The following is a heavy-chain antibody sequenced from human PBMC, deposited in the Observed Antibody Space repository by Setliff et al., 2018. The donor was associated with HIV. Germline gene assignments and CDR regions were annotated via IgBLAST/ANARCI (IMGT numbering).Heavy chain of an antibody. V-gene: IGHV4-34*01. CDR3: ASRVYYYDESAILREEGFDP. CDR1: GGSFTNYF. J-gene: IGHJ5*02. CDR2: INHSGRT. Sequence: SETLSLTCAVYGGSFTNYFWSWIRQSPGKGLEWIGEINHSGRTKYNPSLKSRVTMSVDTSKNQFSLNLSSVTAADTAVYYCASRVYYYDESAILREEGFDPWGQGTLVTVSS. D-gene: IGHD3-22*01.